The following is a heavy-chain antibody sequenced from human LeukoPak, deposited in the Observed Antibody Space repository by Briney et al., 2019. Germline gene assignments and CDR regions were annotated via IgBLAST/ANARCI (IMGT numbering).Heavy chain of an antibody. J-gene: IGHJ5*02. Sequence: PSETLSLTCTVSGGSNSSYYWSWVRQPAGKGLEWIGRIYTSGSTNYNPSLKSRVTMSVDTSKNQFSLKLSSVTAADTAVYYCARDWGTAAGTGWFDPWGQGTLVTVSS. D-gene: IGHD6-13*01. CDR3: ARDWGTAAGTGWFDP. CDR2: IYTSGST. CDR1: GGSNSSYY. V-gene: IGHV4-4*07.